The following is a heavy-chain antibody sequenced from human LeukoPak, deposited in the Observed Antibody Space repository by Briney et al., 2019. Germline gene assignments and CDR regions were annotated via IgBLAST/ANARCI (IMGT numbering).Heavy chain of an antibody. J-gene: IGHJ4*02. V-gene: IGHV5-51*01. D-gene: IGHD6-13*01. CDR2: IDPGDSRA. Sequence: GESLKISCKGSGCNFSNYGIGCVRQMPGKGLEGMGLIDPGDSRAIYSPSLQGQVTTSADKSISAAYLQWSSLKASDTAMYYCARHGVGAGLAAAYIWGQGTLLTVSS. CDR3: ARHGVGAGLAAAYI. CDR1: GCNFSNYG.